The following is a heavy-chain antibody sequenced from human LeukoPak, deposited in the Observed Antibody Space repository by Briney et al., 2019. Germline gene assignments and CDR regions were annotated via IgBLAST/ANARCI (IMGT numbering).Heavy chain of an antibody. CDR2: IYSGGWT. CDR1: RFTVSTYY. V-gene: IGHV3-66*01. D-gene: IGHD6-13*01. CDR3: ASSRLAGALDY. J-gene: IGHJ4*02. Sequence: GGSLRLSCTTSRFTVSTYYMSWVRQAPGKGLEWVSVIYSGGWTYYADSVKGRFTISRDNSKNTLYLQMNSLRAEDSDVYYCASSRLAGALDYWGQGTLVTVSS.